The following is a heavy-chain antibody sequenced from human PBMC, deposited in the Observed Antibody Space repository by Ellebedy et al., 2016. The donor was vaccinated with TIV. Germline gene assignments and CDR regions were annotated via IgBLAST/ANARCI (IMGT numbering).Heavy chain of an antibody. J-gene: IGHJ4*01. CDR1: GFSSGFSFSRYA. CDR2: VSGSGGST. CDR3: TRDPHRYCSRVSCPSDY. Sequence: GESLKLSCAASGFSSGFSFSRYALGWVRQATGKGLEWVSGVSGSGGSTYYADSVKGRFTISRDNSKNTLYLQMNSLRTEDTAIYYCTRDPHRYCSRVSCPSDYWGHGILVTVSS. V-gene: IGHV3-23*01. D-gene: IGHD2-15*01.